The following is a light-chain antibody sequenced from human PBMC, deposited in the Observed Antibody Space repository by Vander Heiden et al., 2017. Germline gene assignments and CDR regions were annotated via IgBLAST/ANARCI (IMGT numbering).Light chain of an antibody. CDR1: NGHVGDYNY. V-gene: IGLV2-14*01. CDR3: SSYATTSLAWL. J-gene: IGLJ2*01. Sequence: QSALPHPASVSGSPGQSVTISCPGTNGHVGDYNYLSRFQPPPLKAPNLIIYEVIFRPSGSSDRFSGSKSGDTASRTIAGLQAEDEADYYCSSYATTSLAWLFGGGTKVTVL. CDR2: EVI.